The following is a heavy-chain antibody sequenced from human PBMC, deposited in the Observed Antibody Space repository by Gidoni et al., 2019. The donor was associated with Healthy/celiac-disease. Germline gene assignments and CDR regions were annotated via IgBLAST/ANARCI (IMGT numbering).Heavy chain of an antibody. D-gene: IGHD3-3*01. CDR2: INHSGST. V-gene: IGHV4-34*01. J-gene: IGHJ4*02. CDR3: ARGESRTYYDFWSGYYSLDY. CDR1: GGSFSGYY. Sequence: QVQLQQWGAGLLKPSETLSLTCAVYGGSFSGYYWSWIRPPPGKGLEWIGEINHSGSTNYNPSLKSRVTISVDTSKNQFSLKLSSVTAADTAVYYCARGESRTYYDFWSGYYSLDYWGQGTLVTVSS.